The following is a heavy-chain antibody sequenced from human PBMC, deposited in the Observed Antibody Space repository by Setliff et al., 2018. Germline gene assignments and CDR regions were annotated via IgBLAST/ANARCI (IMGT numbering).Heavy chain of an antibody. D-gene: IGHD3-10*01. CDR1: GASISGYY. Sequence: SETLSLTCSVSGASISGYYWSWIRQSPTKGLEWIGSLYYSGTTSYNPSLKSRVTMSADTSKRQFFLKLSSVTTADTAVYYCARRDGSIIYGEFFDYWGQGALVTVSS. J-gene: IGHJ4*02. CDR3: ARRDGSIIYGEFFDY. CDR2: LYYSGTT. V-gene: IGHV4-59*01.